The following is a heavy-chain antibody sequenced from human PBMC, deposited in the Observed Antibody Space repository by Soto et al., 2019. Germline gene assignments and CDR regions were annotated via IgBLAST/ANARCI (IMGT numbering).Heavy chain of an antibody. CDR1: GGSISSTNW. D-gene: IGHD1-26*01. Sequence: QVQLQQSGPRLVKPSGTLSLTCYVSGGSISSTNWWTWVRQPPGKGLEWIGDIYHTGNTNYNPSIRRRVPTSVDKPNNLSALNLRAATAPDTAGYLCAPLPPRVEVTLPPIPTRAHEILVTVSS. CDR3: APLPPRVEVTLPPIPT. J-gene: IGHJ4*03. CDR2: IYHTGNT. V-gene: IGHV4-4*02.